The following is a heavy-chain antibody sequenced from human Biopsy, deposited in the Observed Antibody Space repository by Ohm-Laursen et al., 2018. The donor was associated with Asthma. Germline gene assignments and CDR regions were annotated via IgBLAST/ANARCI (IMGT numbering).Heavy chain of an antibody. V-gene: IGHV3-11*01. CDR3: ARVLESSSWGPFYFFTLDV. CDR2: ISSSGSTK. CDR1: GFSFGDYF. J-gene: IGHJ6*02. D-gene: IGHD6-13*01. Sequence: SLRLSCAASGFSFGDYFMTWVRQAPGKGLEWVASISSSGSTKYPSESVLGRCTISRDNTQKSMSLELRSLRVEDTAIYYCARVLESSSWGPFYFFTLDVWGQETPVAVSS.